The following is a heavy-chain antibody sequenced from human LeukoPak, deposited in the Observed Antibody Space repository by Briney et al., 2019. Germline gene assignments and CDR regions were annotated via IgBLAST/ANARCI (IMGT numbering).Heavy chain of an antibody. CDR3: ARYGSGSYIDY. V-gene: IGHV1-2*02. CDR1: GYTFSDYY. Sequence: ASVKVSCKASGYTFSDYYIHWVRQAPGQGLEWLGWINPNNGVTKSAQKFQGRVTMTRDTSISTAYMDLSRLRSDDTAVYYCARYGSGSYIDYWGQGTLVTVSS. J-gene: IGHJ4*02. D-gene: IGHD3-10*01. CDR2: INPNNGVT.